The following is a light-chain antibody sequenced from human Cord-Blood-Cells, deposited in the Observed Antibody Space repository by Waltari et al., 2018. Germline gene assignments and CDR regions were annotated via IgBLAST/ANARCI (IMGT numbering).Light chain of an antibody. J-gene: IGLJ2*01. CDR3: QSYDSSLSGSV. V-gene: IGLV1-40*01. Sequence: QSVLTQPPSVSGAPGQRVTISCTGSSSNIGAGYDVHWYQQLPGTAPKLLIYGNSNRPSGVPDLFSGSKSGTSASLASTGLQAEDEADYYCQSYDSSLSGSVFGGGTKLTV. CDR1: SSNIGAGYD. CDR2: GNS.